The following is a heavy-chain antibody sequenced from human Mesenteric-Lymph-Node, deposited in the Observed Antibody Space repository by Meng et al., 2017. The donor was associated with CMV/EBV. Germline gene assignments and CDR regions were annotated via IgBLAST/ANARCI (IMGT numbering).Heavy chain of an antibody. CDR1: GFTFSSYG. CDR3: ARDGAVAGTRFDY. D-gene: IGHD6-19*01. Sequence: GESLKISCAASGFTFSSYGMHWVHQAPGKGLEWVAFIRYDGSNKYYADSVKGRFTISRDNSKNTLYLQMNSLRAEDTAVYYCARDGAVAGTRFDYWGQGTLVTVSS. J-gene: IGHJ4*02. CDR2: IRYDGSNK. V-gene: IGHV3-30*02.